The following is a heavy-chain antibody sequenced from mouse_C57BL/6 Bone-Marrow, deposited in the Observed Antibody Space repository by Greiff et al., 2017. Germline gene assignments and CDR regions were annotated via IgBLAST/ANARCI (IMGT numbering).Heavy chain of an antibody. CDR2: ISNGGGST. D-gene: IGHD1-1*01. V-gene: IGHV5-12*01. Sequence: EVKLMESGGGLVQPGGSLKLSCAASGFTFSDYYMYWVRQTPEKRLEWVAYISNGGGSTYYPDTVKGRFTISRDNAKNTLYLQMSRLKSEDTAMYYCARRDYYGSSYPHWYFDVWGTGTTVTVSS. J-gene: IGHJ1*03. CDR1: GFTFSDYY. CDR3: ARRDYYGSSYPHWYFDV.